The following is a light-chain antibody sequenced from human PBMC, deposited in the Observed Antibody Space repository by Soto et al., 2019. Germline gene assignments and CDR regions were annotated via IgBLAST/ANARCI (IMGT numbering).Light chain of an antibody. Sequence: DIQMTQSPSTLSASVGDRVTITCRASQSISSWLAWYQQKPGKAPKLLVYKASSLESGVPSRFSGSGSGTEFTLTIGSLQADDCASYYGQQYEHGWTFGQGTKVEIK. CDR1: QSISSW. CDR3: QQYEHGWT. V-gene: IGKV1-5*03. CDR2: KAS. J-gene: IGKJ1*01.